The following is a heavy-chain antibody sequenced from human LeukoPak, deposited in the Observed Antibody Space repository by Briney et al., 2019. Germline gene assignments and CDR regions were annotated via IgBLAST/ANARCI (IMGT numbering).Heavy chain of an antibody. V-gene: IGHV3-30*18. CDR1: GFTFSSYG. CDR3: AKIPRAFGELYYFDY. Sequence: GGSMRLSCAASGFTFSSYGMHWVRQAPGKGLEWVAVISYDGSNKYYADSVKGRFTISRDNSKNTLYLQMNSLRAEDTAVYYCAKIPRAFGELYYFDYWGQGTLVTVSS. D-gene: IGHD3-10*01. J-gene: IGHJ4*02. CDR2: ISYDGSNK.